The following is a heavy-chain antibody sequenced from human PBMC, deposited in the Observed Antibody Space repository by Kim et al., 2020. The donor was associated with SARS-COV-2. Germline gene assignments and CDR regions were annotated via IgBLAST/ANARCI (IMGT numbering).Heavy chain of an antibody. D-gene: IGHD3-10*01. J-gene: IGHJ4*02. V-gene: IGHV4-39*01. CDR1: GGSVSNTNFY. CDR3: NGASTDVIGFDY. Sequence: SETLSLTCTVSGGSVSNTNFYWGWVRQPPGKGLDWIGIIYYSGTTYYNPSLKSRVTISVDTSKNQFSLDLTSVTAADTAVYYCNGASTDVIGFDYCGQGTLVTVSS. CDR2: IYYSGTT.